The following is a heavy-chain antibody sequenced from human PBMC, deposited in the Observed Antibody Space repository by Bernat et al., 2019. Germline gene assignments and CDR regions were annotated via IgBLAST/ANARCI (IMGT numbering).Heavy chain of an antibody. CDR3: ARDVGTTSYFDS. CDR2: IKQDGSEK. CDR1: GFTFGSSW. D-gene: IGHD1-7*01. V-gene: IGHV3-7*04. J-gene: IGHJ4*02. Sequence: EVQLVESGGGLVQPGGSLRLSCAASGFTFGSSWMTWVRQAPGKGLEWVANIKQDGSEKYYVDSVKGGFTISRDNDKNSRYLQMNRLGAEDTAVYYCARDVGTTSYFDSWGQGTLVTVSS.